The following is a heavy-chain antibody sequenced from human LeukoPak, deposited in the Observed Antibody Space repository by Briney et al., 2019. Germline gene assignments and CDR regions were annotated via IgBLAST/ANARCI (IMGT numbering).Heavy chain of an antibody. V-gene: IGHV1-8*01. J-gene: IGHJ6*02. CDR3: AREESATTVTTFRIYYYGMDV. CDR2: MNPNSGNT. CDR1: GYTFTSYD. Sequence: ASVNVSCTASGYTFTSYDINWVRKATGQGLEWMGWMNPNSGNTGYAQKFQGRVTMTRNTSISTAYMELSSLRSEDTAVYYCAREESATTVTTFRIYYYGMDVWGQGTTVTVSS. D-gene: IGHD4-17*01.